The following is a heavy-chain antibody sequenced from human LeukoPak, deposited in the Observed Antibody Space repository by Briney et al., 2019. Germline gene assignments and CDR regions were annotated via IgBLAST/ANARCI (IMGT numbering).Heavy chain of an antibody. CDR2: IYYSGST. Sequence: PSETLSLTCTVSGGSISSYYWSWIRQPPGKGLEWIGYIYYSGSTKYNPSLKSRVTISVDTSKNQFSLKLSSVTAADTAVYYCARGGEYYYYYMDVWGKGTTVTVSS. CDR1: GGSISSYY. D-gene: IGHD7-27*01. J-gene: IGHJ6*03. V-gene: IGHV4-59*01. CDR3: ARGGEYYYYYMDV.